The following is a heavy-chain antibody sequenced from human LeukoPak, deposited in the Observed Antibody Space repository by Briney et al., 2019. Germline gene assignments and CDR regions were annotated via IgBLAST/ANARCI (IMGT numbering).Heavy chain of an antibody. V-gene: IGHV3-30*18. D-gene: IGHD3-22*01. CDR1: GFTLSNYG. CDR3: AKDGIVVSYFDY. Sequence: GGSLRLSCAASGFTLSNYGIHWVRQAPGKGLEWVAIISYDGSNKYYADSVKGRFTISRDNSKNTLYLQMNSLRAEDTAMYYCAKDGIVVSYFDYWGQGTLVTVSS. J-gene: IGHJ4*02. CDR2: ISYDGSNK.